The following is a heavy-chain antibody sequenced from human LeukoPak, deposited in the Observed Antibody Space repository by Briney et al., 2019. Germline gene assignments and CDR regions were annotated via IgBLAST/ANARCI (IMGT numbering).Heavy chain of an antibody. J-gene: IGHJ6*02. CDR2: IYYGGST. CDR1: GGSISSYY. D-gene: IGHD2-2*01. V-gene: IGHV4-59*08. CDR3: ARHDGISPFGVVPAARDYYYYYGMDV. Sequence: SETLSLTCTVSGGSISSYYWSWIRQPPGKGLEWIGYIYYGGSTNYNPSLKSRVTISVDTSKNQFSLKLSSVTAADTAVYYCARHDGISPFGVVPAARDYYYYYGMDVWGQGTTVTVSS.